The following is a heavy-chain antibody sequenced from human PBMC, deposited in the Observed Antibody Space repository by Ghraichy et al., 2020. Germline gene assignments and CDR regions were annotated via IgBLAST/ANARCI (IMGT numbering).Heavy chain of an antibody. J-gene: IGHJ6*02. Sequence: LSLTCAASGFTVSSNYMSWVRQAPGKGLEWVSVIYSGGSTYYADSVKGRFTISRHNSKNTLYLQMNSLRAEDTAVYYCARVVRDSGYDSYYYYGMDVWGQGTTVTVSS. D-gene: IGHD5-12*01. V-gene: IGHV3-53*04. CDR2: IYSGGST. CDR1: GFTVSSNY. CDR3: ARVVRDSGYDSYYYYGMDV.